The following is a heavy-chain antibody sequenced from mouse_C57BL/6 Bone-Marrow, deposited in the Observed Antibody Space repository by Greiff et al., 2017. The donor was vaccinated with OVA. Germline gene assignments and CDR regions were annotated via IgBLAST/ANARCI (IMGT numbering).Heavy chain of an antibody. V-gene: IGHV1-64*01. CDR2: IHPNSGST. J-gene: IGHJ2*01. CDR1: GYTFTSYW. Sequence: QVQLQQPGAELVKPGASVKLSCKASGYTFTSYWMHWVKQRPGQGLEWIGMIHPNSGSTNYNEKFKSKATLTVDKSSSTAYMQLSSLTSEDSAVYYCARIKAYYSNPYYFDYWGQGTTLTVSS. D-gene: IGHD2-5*01. CDR3: ARIKAYYSNPYYFDY.